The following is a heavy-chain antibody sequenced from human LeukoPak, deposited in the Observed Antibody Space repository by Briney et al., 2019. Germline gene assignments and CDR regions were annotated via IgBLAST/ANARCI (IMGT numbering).Heavy chain of an antibody. CDR1: GFTFSNYA. CDR3: AKDDAWLQFGD. J-gene: IGHJ4*02. V-gene: IGHV3-23*01. Sequence: WGSLRLSSAASGFTFSNYAMTWVRQGPGKGLEWVSLISGFGGSTYYADSVKGRFTISRDNSKNTLFLQMNSLRPEDTAVYYCAKDDAWLQFGDWGRGTLVTVSS. D-gene: IGHD5-24*01. CDR2: ISGFGGST.